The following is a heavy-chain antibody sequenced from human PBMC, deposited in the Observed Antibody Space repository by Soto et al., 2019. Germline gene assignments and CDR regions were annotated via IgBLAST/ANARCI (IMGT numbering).Heavy chain of an antibody. D-gene: IGHD6-13*01. CDR1: GGSISSGGYY. Sequence: SETLSLTCTVSGGSISSGGYYWSWIRQHPGKGLEWIGYIYYSGSTNYNPSLKSRVTISVDTSKNQFSLKLSSVTAADTAVYYCARTGYSSSWYPQNFDYWGQGTLVTVSS. J-gene: IGHJ4*02. CDR2: IYYSGST. V-gene: IGHV4-61*08. CDR3: ARTGYSSSWYPQNFDY.